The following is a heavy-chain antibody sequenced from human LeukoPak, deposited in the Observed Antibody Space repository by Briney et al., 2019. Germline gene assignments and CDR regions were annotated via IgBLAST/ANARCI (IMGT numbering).Heavy chain of an antibody. CDR3: ARAFWIKASNQRGYSYGSYYYGMDV. J-gene: IGHJ6*02. CDR2: INPSGGST. CDR1: GYTFTSYY. Sequence: GGSVKVSCKASGYTFTSYYMHWVRQAPGQGLEWMGIINPSGGSTSYAQEFQGRVTITADESTSTAYMELSSLSSEDTAVYYCARAFWIKASNQRGYSYGSYYYGMDVWGQGTTVTVSS. D-gene: IGHD5-18*01. V-gene: IGHV1-46*01.